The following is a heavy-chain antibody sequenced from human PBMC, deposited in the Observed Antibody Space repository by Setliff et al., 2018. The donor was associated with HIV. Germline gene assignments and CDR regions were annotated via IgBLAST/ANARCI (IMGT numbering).Heavy chain of an antibody. V-gene: IGHV1-18*01. D-gene: IGHD6-13*01. Sequence: RASVKVSCKASGYIFTNYGISWVRQAPGQGLEWMGWITGYNGNTNYAEKFQGRVTMTRDTSISTAFMDLSRLRSDDTAVYYCARDPGYKSSWYGAFDIWGQGTRVTVAS. J-gene: IGHJ3*02. CDR3: ARDPGYKSSWYGAFDI. CDR1: GYIFTNYG. CDR2: ITGYNGNT.